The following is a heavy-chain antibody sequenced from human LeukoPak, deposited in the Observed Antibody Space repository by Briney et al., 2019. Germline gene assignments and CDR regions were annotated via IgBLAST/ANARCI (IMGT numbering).Heavy chain of an antibody. J-gene: IGHJ4*02. V-gene: IGHV1-24*01. CDR1: GYSFSEVF. CDR3: TSMDGLTAFDY. D-gene: IGHD3-10*01. Sequence: ASVKVSCKVSGYSFSEVFMHWVRQAPGKGLEWMGGFDPEHDQTIYAQKLQGRVTMSADTTTYTAHMELRSLRSEDMAVYYCTSMDGLTAFDYWGQGTLVTVSS. CDR2: FDPEHDQT.